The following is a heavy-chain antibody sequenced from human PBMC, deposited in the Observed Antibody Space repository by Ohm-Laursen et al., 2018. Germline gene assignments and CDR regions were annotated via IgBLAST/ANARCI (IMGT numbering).Heavy chain of an antibody. J-gene: IGHJ6*02. Sequence: SLRLSCAASGFTFEDYAMHWVRQAPGKGLEWVSGISWNSGNIGYADSVKGRFTISRDNAKDSLYLQMSSLRADDTALYYCAKMQLQLWGTGYYYAMDVWGQGTTVTVSS. V-gene: IGHV3-9*01. CDR1: GFTFEDYA. CDR2: ISWNSGNI. CDR3: AKMQLQLWGTGYYYAMDV. D-gene: IGHD6-13*01.